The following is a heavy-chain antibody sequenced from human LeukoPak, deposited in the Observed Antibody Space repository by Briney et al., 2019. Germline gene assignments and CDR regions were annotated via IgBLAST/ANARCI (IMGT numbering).Heavy chain of an antibody. V-gene: IGHV1-46*01. CDR3: ARASDYTDFDY. J-gene: IGHJ4*02. D-gene: IGHD4-11*01. CDR1: GYTFTSYY. Sequence: ASVKVPCKASGYTFTSYYIHWVRQAPGQGLEWMGIIHPSCGGTSYAQKFQGRVTMTRDTSTRTVYMDLNSLKSEDTAVYYCARASDYTDFDYWGQGTLVTVSS. CDR2: IHPSCGGT.